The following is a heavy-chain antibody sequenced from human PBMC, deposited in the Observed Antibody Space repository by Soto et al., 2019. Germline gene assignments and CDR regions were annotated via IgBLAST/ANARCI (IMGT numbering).Heavy chain of an antibody. Sequence: SETLSLTCSVSGAVINTYSWTWIRQPPGKELEWIGRIYTSASINYYPSLKGRVTLSVDTSTNQVSLRLASVTAADTAVYYCARDREAGYNFYYGMDVWGQGSTVTVSS. CDR3: ARDREAGYNFYYGMDV. J-gene: IGHJ6*02. CDR1: GAVINTYS. CDR2: IYTSASI. D-gene: IGHD6-19*01. V-gene: IGHV4-4*07.